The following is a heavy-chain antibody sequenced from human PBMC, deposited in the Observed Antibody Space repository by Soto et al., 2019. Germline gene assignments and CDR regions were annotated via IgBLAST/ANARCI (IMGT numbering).Heavy chain of an antibody. Sequence: GVSLRLSWAASGFTFSSYAMSWVRQAPGKGLEWVSAISGRGGSTYYADSVKGRFTISRDNSKNTLYLQMNSLRAEDTAVYYCAKDDAGTYYDFWSGHFWGPGTMVTVSS. CDR3: AKDDAGTYYDFWSGHF. CDR1: GFTFSSYA. J-gene: IGHJ4*02. CDR2: ISGRGGST. D-gene: IGHD3-3*01. V-gene: IGHV3-23*01.